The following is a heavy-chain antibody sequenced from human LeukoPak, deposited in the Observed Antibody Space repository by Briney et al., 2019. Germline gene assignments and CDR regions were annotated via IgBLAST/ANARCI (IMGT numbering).Heavy chain of an antibody. D-gene: IGHD1-26*01. J-gene: IGHJ4*02. CDR1: GGSISGYY. Sequence: SETLSLTYTVSGGSISGYYWSWIRLPPGKGLEWIGYVFHSGSTNYNPSPKSRVTISVDTSKNQFSLKVTSVIAADTAVYFCARFPYSGISHYFDYWGQGALVTVSS. V-gene: IGHV4-59*01. CDR3: ARFPYSGISHYFDY. CDR2: VFHSGST.